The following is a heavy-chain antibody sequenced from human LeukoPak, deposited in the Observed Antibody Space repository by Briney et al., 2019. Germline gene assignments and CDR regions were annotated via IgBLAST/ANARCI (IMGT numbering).Heavy chain of an antibody. D-gene: IGHD2-2*01. CDR3: ARVSSAVVVY. V-gene: IGHV3-30*04. CDR1: GFTFSSYA. CDR2: ISYDGSNK. Sequence: PGRSLRLSCAASGFTFSSYAMHWVRQAPGKGLEWVAVISYDGSNKYYADSVKGRFTISRDNSKNTMYLQMNSLRGENTAVYYCARVSSAVVVYGGRETGVTV. J-gene: IGHJ4*02.